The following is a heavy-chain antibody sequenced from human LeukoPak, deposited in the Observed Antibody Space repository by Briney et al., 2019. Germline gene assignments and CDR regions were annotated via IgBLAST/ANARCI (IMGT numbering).Heavy chain of an antibody. J-gene: IGHJ4*02. D-gene: IGHD6-6*01. CDR2: INPNSGGT. CDR3: ARDARDSSSSYTNFDY. CDR1: GYTFTGYY. Sequence: ASVKVSCKASGYTFTGYYMHWVRQAPGQGLEWMGRINPNSGGTNYAQKFQGRVTMTRDTSISTAYMELSRLRSDDTAVCYCARDARDSSSSYTNFDYWGQGTLVTVSS. V-gene: IGHV1-2*06.